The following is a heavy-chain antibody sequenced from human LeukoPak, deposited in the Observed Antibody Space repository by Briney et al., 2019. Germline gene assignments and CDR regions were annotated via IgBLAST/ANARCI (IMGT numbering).Heavy chain of an antibody. J-gene: IGHJ4*02. CDR2: ISYSEST. D-gene: IGHD3-16*01. V-gene: IGHV4-39*01. Sequence: SETLSLTCTVSGGSFSSSSYYWGWIRQPPGKGLEWIGSISYSESTHYNPSLKSLTTISEDTSNNQFSLKLSSVTAADTAVYYCAGTGGDYYFDYWGQGTLATVSS. CDR1: GGSFSSSSYY. CDR3: AGTGGDYYFDY.